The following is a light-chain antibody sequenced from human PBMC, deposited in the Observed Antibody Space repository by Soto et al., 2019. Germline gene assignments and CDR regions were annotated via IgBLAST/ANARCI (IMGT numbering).Light chain of an antibody. J-gene: IGKJ1*01. V-gene: IGKV1-5*01. CDR1: QSISSY. CDR2: AAS. CDR3: QQYNYYSRT. Sequence: DIQMTQSPSSLSASVGDRVTITFLASQSISSYLNWYQQKPGRAPRLLIYAASTRATGVPSRFSGSGSGTEFTLTISSLQPDDFATYYCQQYNYYSRTFGQGTKVDIK.